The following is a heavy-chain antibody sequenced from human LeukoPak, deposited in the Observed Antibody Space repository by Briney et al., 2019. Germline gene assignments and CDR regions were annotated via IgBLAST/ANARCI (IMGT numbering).Heavy chain of an antibody. J-gene: IGHJ3*02. CDR3: ASTSIAARSSAFDI. CDR1: GFTVSSNY. V-gene: IGHV4-34*01. Sequence: PGGSLRLSCAASGFTVSSNYMSWIRQPPGKGLEWIGEINHSGSTNYNPSLKSRVTISVDTSKNQFSLKLSSVTAADTAVYYCASTSIAARSSAFDIWGQGTMVTVSS. CDR2: INHSGST. D-gene: IGHD6-6*01.